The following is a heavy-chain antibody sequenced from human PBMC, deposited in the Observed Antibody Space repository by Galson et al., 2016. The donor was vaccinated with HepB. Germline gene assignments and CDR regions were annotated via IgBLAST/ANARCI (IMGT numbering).Heavy chain of an antibody. CDR1: GDSINNSHS. J-gene: IGHJ6*02. CDR3: ARDLPGDYNSMDV. Sequence: ETLSLTCTVSGDSINNSHSWSWVRQPPGKGLEWVASLPSVGTYIYYADSVKGRFIISRDNAKNSLYLQMNSLRVDDTAVYYCARDLPGDYNSMDVWGQGTTVTVSS. CDR2: LPSVGTYI. D-gene: IGHD4-11*01. V-gene: IGHV3-21*06.